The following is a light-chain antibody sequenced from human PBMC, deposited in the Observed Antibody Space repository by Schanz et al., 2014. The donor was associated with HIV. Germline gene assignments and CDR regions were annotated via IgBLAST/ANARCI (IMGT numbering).Light chain of an antibody. CDR3: QQANSFPFT. Sequence: DIVLTQSPATLSLSPGDRATLSCRASQSVGNSLAWYQQIPGRPPRLIIYDASYRATGIPARFSGSGSGTEFTLTISSLEPEDFATYYCQQANSFPFTFGQGTKLEI. CDR1: QSVGNS. J-gene: IGKJ2*01. V-gene: IGKV3-11*01. CDR2: DAS.